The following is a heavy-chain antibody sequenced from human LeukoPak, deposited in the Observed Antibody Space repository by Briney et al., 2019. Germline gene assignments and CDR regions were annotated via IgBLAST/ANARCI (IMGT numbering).Heavy chain of an antibody. CDR1: GGSISSSSYY. Sequence: SETLSLTCTVSGGSISSSSYYWGWIRQPPGKGLEWIASIYYSGSTYDNPSLKSRVTISVDTSMNQFSLKLNSVTAADTAVYYCARFKGDGSGYYYVDYLDYWGQGTLVTVSS. D-gene: IGHD3-22*01. CDR2: IYYSGST. V-gene: IGHV4-39*01. CDR3: ARFKGDGSGYYYVDYLDY. J-gene: IGHJ4*02.